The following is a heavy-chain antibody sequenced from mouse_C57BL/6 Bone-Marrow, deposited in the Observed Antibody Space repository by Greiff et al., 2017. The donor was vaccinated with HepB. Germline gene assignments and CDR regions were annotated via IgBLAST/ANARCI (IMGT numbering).Heavy chain of an antibody. Sequence: VKLVESGPGLVAPSQSLSITCTVSGFSLTSYAISWVRQPPGKGLEWLGVIWTGGGTNYNSALKSRLSISKDNSKSQVFLKMNSLQTDDTARYYCARNNKGTTVHYWYFDVWGTGTTVTVSS. V-gene: IGHV2-9-1*01. J-gene: IGHJ1*03. CDR1: GFSLTSYA. CDR3: ARNNKGTTVHYWYFDV. D-gene: IGHD1-1*01. CDR2: IWTGGGT.